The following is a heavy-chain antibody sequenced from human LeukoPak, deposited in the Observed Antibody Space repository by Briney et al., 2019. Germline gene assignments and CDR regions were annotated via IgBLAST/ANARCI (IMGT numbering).Heavy chain of an antibody. Sequence: GGSLSLPCTVSGFIQCRKYDLGPRQAPGRGLEWVSIIYSAGDTYYADSVKGRFTISRDNSNNSLYLQMNNLRAEDSAVYFCARDRSFGGAMDLGYWGQGTLVAVSS. V-gene: IGHV3-53*01. CDR3: ARDRSFGGAMDLGY. CDR1: GFIQCRK. CDR2: IYSAGDT. J-gene: IGHJ4*02. D-gene: IGHD3-16*01.